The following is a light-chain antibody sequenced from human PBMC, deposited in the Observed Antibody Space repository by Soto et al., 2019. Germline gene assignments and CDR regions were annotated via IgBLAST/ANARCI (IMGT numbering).Light chain of an antibody. CDR1: QTVSSY. V-gene: IGKV3D-15*01. Sequence: EIVLPQSTATLSLLPGESLTLYWRASQTVSSYLAWYQQKPGQAPRLLIYDASTRATGISVRFRGSGSGTEFTLTISSLQPEDSAVYYCHQYNNWLPLTFGEGTKVDIK. CDR3: HQYNNWLPLT. J-gene: IGKJ4*02. CDR2: DAS.